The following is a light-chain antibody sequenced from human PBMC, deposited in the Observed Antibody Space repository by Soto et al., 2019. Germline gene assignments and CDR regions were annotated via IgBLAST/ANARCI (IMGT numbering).Light chain of an antibody. J-gene: IGKJ5*01. CDR1: QSFRGL. Sequence: EVVLTQSPVTLSLSPGERATLSCRASQSFRGLLAWYQQKPGQAPRLLIHDAYNRATGIPPRFSGSGSGTDFTLTISSLEPEDSAVYYCQQRHMWPITFGQGTRLEMK. CDR2: DAY. V-gene: IGKV3-11*01. CDR3: QQRHMWPIT.